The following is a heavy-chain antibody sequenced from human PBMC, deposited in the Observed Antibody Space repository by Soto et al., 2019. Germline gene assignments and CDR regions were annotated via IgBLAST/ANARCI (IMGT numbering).Heavy chain of an antibody. J-gene: IGHJ4*02. D-gene: IGHD4-17*01. V-gene: IGHV3-30*18. CDR2: ISDDGRNK. CDR1: GFSFSSHG. Sequence: QVQLVESGGGVVQPGRSLRLSCAATGFSFSSHGMHWVRQAPGKGLEWVTFISDDGRNKYYADSVKGRFTISRDNSKNTLYVQMNNLRGEDTAVYYCAKGGYGDYGPDYWGQGTLVTVSS. CDR3: AKGGYGDYGPDY.